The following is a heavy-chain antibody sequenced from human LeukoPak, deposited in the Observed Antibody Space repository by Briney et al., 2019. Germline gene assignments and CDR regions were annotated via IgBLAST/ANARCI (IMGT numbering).Heavy chain of an antibody. Sequence: PSETLSLTCAVSGGSISSGSYCWGWIRQPPGKGLEWIGSIDYSGNTNYNPSLKSRVTISVDTSKNQFSLKLSSVTAADTAVYYCAGGYYDYVWGSYRLDYWGQGTLVTVSS. CDR2: IDYSGNT. D-gene: IGHD3-16*02. V-gene: IGHV4-39*07. J-gene: IGHJ4*02. CDR3: AGGYYDYVWGSYRLDY. CDR1: GGSISSGSYC.